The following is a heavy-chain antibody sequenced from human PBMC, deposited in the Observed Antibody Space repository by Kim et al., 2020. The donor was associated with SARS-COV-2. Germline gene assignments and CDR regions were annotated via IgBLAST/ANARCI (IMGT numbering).Heavy chain of an antibody. J-gene: IGHJ4*02. Sequence: GDTKYSQKFQGSVTITWDTPATTAYMELSSLRSEDTAVYYCAGGGNRFQYWGQGTLVTVSS. CDR2: GDT. D-gene: IGHD2-15*01. CDR3: AGGGNRFQY. V-gene: IGHV1-3*01.